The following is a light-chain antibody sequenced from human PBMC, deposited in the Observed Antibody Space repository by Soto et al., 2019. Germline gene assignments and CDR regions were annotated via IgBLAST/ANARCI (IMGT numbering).Light chain of an antibody. V-gene: IGKV3-20*01. J-gene: IGKJ1*01. CDR2: GAS. CDR1: QSVSSSY. Sequence: EVVLTQSPGTLSLSPGERATLSCRASQSVSSSYLAWYQQKPGQAPRLLIYGASNRATGIPDRFSGSGSGTGFTLSISRLEPEDFAVYYCQQYGSSLWTFGLGTKVEIK. CDR3: QQYGSSLWT.